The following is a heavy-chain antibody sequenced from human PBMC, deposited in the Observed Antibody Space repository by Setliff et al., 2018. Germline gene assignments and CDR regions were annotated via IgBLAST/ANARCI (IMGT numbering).Heavy chain of an antibody. J-gene: IGHJ5*02. CDR3: ARDYQGGWFAP. CDR2: INPSGTT. CDR1: GGPFSDYY. Sequence: SETLSLTCTFYGGPFSDYYWGWVRQTPGKGLEWIAEINPSGTTNYIPSLKSRLTISVDTSKRQFSLKLNSVTAADTAVYYCARDYQGGWFAPWGQGIMVTVSS. V-gene: IGHV4-34*01. D-gene: IGHD3-10*01.